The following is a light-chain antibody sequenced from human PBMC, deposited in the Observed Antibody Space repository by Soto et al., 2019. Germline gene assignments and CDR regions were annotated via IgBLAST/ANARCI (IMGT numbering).Light chain of an antibody. J-gene: IGLJ1*01. Sequence: QSALTQPASVSGSPGQTITISCTGTGTDIGGYDLVSWYQHHPGKAPKLLIHEVSNRPSGISTRFSGSKSDNVASLTISGLRAEDESDYFCSAYSAGSSLLVFGSGTKVTVL. CDR3: SAYSAGSSLLV. V-gene: IGLV2-14*01. CDR2: EVS. CDR1: GTDIGGYDL.